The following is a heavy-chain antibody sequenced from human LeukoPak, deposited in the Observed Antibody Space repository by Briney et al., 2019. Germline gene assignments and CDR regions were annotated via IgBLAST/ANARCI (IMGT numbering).Heavy chain of an antibody. CDR3: ARVYGSGSSDY. Sequence: ASVKVSCKASGYTFTGYYMPWVRQAPGQGLEWMGWINPNSGGTNYAQKFQGRATMTRDTSISTAYMELSRLRSDDTAVYYCARVYGSGSSDYWGQGTLVTVSS. D-gene: IGHD3-10*01. V-gene: IGHV1-2*02. J-gene: IGHJ4*02. CDR2: INPNSGGT. CDR1: GYTFTGYY.